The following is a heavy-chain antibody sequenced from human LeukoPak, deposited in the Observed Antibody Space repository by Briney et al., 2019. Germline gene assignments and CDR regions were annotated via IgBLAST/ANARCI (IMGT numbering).Heavy chain of an antibody. Sequence: PGGSLRLSCAVSGFTFSGYEMNWVRQAPGKGLEWITYISSLSHTANYANSVEGRFTISRDNAENALSLQMNSLKAEDTAVYYCARGGRYYGSGSYYNHFDYWGQGTLVSVSA. J-gene: IGHJ4*02. V-gene: IGHV3-48*03. CDR1: GFTFSGYE. D-gene: IGHD3-10*01. CDR3: ARGGRYYGSGSYYNHFDY. CDR2: ISSLSHTA.